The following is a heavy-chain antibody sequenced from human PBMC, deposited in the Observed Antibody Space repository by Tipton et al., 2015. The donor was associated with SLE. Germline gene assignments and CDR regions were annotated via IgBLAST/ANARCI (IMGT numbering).Heavy chain of an antibody. J-gene: IGHJ4*02. D-gene: IGHD2-15*01. Sequence: TLSLTCTVSGGSISSHYWSWIRQPPGKGGEWIGYISYSETTNYNPSLKSRVTISVDTSKNQFSLKLRSVTAADTAVYYCAGAWQGYCSGGTCYVLDYWGQGTLVTVSS. V-gene: IGHV4-59*11. CDR1: GGSISSHY. CDR3: AGAWQGYCSGGTCYVLDY. CDR2: ISYSETT.